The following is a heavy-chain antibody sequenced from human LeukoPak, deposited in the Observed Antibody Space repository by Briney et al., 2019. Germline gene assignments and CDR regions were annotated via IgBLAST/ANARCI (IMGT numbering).Heavy chain of an antibody. V-gene: IGHV3-7*01. CDR3: ARDLLSNFDI. D-gene: IGHD2-8*02. CDR1: GFNFDDYG. Sequence: GGSLRLSCEASGFNFDDYGMSWVRQAPGKGLEWVANIKQDGSEKNYLDSVKGRFTISRDNAKNSLYLQLNTLRAEDTAVYYCARDLLSNFDIWGQGTMVTVSS. CDR2: IKQDGSEK. J-gene: IGHJ3*02.